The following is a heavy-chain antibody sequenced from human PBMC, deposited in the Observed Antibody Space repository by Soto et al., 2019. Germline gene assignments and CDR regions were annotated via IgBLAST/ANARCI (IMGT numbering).Heavy chain of an antibody. CDR3: ARVGMASGNGYGSGSYDI. CDR1: GFTFSSYD. J-gene: IGHJ4*02. D-gene: IGHD3-10*01. Sequence: EVQLVESGGGLVKPGGSLRLSCAASGFTFSSYDMNWVRQAPGKGLEWVSSITSSSTYMNYADSVKGRFTTSRDNAGNSLYLQMSSLRAEDTAVYYCARVGMASGNGYGSGSYDIWGQGTLITVSS. V-gene: IGHV3-21*02. CDR2: ITSSSTYM.